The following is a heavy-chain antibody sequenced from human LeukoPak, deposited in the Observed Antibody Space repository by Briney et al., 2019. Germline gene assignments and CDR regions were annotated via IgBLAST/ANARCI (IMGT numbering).Heavy chain of an antibody. CDR3: TRDHSPIVVVPAAPRY. D-gene: IGHD2-2*01. CDR2: IRSKAYGGTT. V-gene: IGHV3-49*04. CDR1: GFTFGDYA. Sequence: GGSLRLSCTASGFTFGDYAMSWVRQAPGKGLEWVGFIRSKAYGGTTEYAASVKGRFTISRDDSKSIAYLQMHSLKTEDTAVYYCTRDHSPIVVVPAAPRYWGQGTLVTVSS. J-gene: IGHJ4*02.